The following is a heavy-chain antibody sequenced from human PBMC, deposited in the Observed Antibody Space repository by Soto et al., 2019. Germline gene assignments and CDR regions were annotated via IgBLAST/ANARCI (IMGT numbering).Heavy chain of an antibody. CDR1: GYTFTSYG. V-gene: IGHV1-18*01. CDR3: ARDPVVPAAMEYYYYYYMDV. Sequence: ASVKVSCKASGYTFTSYGISWVRQAPGQGLEWMGWISAYNGNTNYAQKLQGRVTMTTDTSTSTAYMELRSLRSDDTAVYYCARDPVVPAAMEYYYYYYMDVWGKGTTVTVSS. CDR2: ISAYNGNT. D-gene: IGHD2-2*01. J-gene: IGHJ6*03.